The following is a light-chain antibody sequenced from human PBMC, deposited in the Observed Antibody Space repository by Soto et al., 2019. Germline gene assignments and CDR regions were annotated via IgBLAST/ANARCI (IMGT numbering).Light chain of an antibody. CDR3: SSYSSTNTLCV. J-gene: IGLJ3*02. CDR2: EVS. CDR1: SSDIGSFDY. V-gene: IGLV2-14*01. Sequence: QLVLTQPASVSGSPGQSITISCTGASSDIGSFDYVSWYQHHPGKAPKLIIFEVSNRPSGISYRFSGSKSGNTASLTISGLQAEDEADYDCSSYSSTNTLCVFGGGTKLTVL.